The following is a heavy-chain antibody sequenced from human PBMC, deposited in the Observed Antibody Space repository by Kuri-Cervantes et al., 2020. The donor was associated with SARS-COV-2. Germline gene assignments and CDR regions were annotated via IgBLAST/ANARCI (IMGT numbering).Heavy chain of an antibody. CDR3: AAELADAFDI. J-gene: IGHJ3*02. CDR1: GFTFSSYS. V-gene: IGHV3-30*03. Sequence: GESLKISCAASGFTFSSYSMNWVRQAPGKGLEWVAVISYDGSNKYYADSVKGRFTISRDNSENTLYLQMNSLRAEDTAVYYCAAELADAFDIWGQGTMVTVSS. D-gene: IGHD1-1*01. CDR2: ISYDGSNK.